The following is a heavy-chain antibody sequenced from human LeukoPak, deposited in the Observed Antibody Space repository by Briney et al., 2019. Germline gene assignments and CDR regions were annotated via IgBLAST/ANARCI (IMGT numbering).Heavy chain of an antibody. J-gene: IGHJ4*02. CDR2: RSFSGDNRGDNT. CDR3: VGTFTVFGVVSTIG. Sequence: PGGSLRLSCAAFGFTFNLYTMNWVRQAPGRGLEWVSRRSFSGDNRGDNTYYADSVRGRFSTSRDNSQNTVFLQMSSLRVDDTAAYYCVGTFTVFGVVSTIGWGQGTLVTVSS. D-gene: IGHD3-3*01. V-gene: IGHV3-23*01. CDR1: GFTFNLYT.